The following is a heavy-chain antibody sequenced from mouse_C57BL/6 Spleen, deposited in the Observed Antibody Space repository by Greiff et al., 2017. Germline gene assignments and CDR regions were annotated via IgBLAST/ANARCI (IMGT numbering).Heavy chain of an antibody. CDR1: GYTFTSYW. J-gene: IGHJ2*01. CDR2: IDPSDSYT. D-gene: IGHD1-1*01. CDR3: ARHYGSTFDY. V-gene: IGHV1-69*01. Sequence: VQLQQPGAELVMPGASVKLSCKASGYTFTSYWMHWVKQRPGQGLEWIGEIDPSDSYTNYNQKFKGKSTLTVDKSSSTAYMQLRSVTSEDSAVYDCARHYGSTFDYWGQGTTLTVSS.